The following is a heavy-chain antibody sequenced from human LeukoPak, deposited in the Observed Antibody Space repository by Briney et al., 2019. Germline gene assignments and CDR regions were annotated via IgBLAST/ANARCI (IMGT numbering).Heavy chain of an antibody. D-gene: IGHD2-2*01. J-gene: IGHJ6*02. Sequence: GGSLRLSCAASGFTFSSYGMHWVRQAPGKGLEWVAFIRYDGSNKYYADSVKGRFTISRDNSKNTLYLQMNSLRAEDTAVYYCAKDLRGISRVVPAAPAYYYYYYGMDVWGQGTTVTVSS. V-gene: IGHV3-30*02. CDR1: GFTFSSYG. CDR3: AKDLRGISRVVPAAPAYYYYYYGMDV. CDR2: IRYDGSNK.